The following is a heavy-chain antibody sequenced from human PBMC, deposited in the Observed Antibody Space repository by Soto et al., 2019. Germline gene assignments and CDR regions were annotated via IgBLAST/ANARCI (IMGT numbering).Heavy chain of an antibody. CDR3: ARYDSSGYYWPYYYYGMDV. Sequence: GGSLRLSCAASGFTFNIYSMNWVRQAPGKGLKWVSSISDSSSYIYYADSVKGRFTISRDNAKNSLYLQMNSLRAEDTAVYYCARYDSSGYYWPYYYYGMDVWGQGTTVTVSS. D-gene: IGHD3-22*01. CDR2: ISDSSSYI. V-gene: IGHV3-21*01. J-gene: IGHJ6*02. CDR1: GFTFNIYS.